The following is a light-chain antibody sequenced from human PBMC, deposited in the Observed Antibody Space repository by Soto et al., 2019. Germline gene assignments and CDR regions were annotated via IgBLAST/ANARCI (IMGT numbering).Light chain of an antibody. J-gene: IGKJ5*01. CDR1: HDISSY. Sequence: DIQMTQSPSSLSASVGDRVTITCQASHDISSYLNWYQQKPGEAPRLLIYDASNLETGVPSRFSGSGSGTDFTFTITRLQPEDTAKYHCQQYDNLLSITFGQGTRLEIK. CDR2: DAS. CDR3: QQYDNLLSIT. V-gene: IGKV1-33*01.